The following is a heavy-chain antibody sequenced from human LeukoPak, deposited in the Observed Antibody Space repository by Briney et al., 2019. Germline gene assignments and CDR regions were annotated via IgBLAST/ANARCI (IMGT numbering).Heavy chain of an antibody. CDR1: GGSISSSNW. CDR3: ARGVGLTQGGAFDY. J-gene: IGHJ4*02. D-gene: IGHD3-16*01. Sequence: PSETLSLTCAISGGSISSSNWWSWVRQPPGKGLEWIGEIFHSGSTNYHPSLKSRVTISVDTSKNQLSLKLSSVTAADTAVYYCARGVGLTQGGAFDYWGQGTLVTVSS. CDR2: IFHSGST. V-gene: IGHV4-4*02.